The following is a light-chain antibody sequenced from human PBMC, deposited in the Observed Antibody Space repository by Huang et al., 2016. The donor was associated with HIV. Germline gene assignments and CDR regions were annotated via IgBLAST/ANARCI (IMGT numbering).Light chain of an antibody. CDR3: QQYNNWPPEET. Sequence: EIVMTQSPVTLSVSPGERATLSCRASQSVSSNLAWYQQKAGQAPRLLIYGASTRATGITARFRGSGSGTEFTLTISSLLSEDFAVYYCQQYNNWPPEETFGPGTKVDIK. CDR2: GAS. CDR1: QSVSSN. J-gene: IGKJ3*01. V-gene: IGKV3-15*01.